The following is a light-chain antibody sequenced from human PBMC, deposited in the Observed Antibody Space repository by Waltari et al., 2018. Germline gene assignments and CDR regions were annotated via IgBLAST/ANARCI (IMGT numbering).Light chain of an antibody. J-gene: IGKJ4*01. V-gene: IGKV1-12*01. Sequence: DIQMTQSPSSVFASVGDRVTITCRASQDINNFLAWYQQKPGKAPYLLIYGASVLQSGVPARFSGSGSRTNFTHTINSLQPEDFATYFCQQANSFVPLTFGGGTRVQIK. CDR2: GAS. CDR3: QQANSFVPLT. CDR1: QDINNF.